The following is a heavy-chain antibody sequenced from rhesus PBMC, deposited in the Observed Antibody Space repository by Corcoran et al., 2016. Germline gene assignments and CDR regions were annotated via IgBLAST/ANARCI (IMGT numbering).Heavy chain of an antibody. D-gene: IGHD6-31*01. CDR2: IDWDADK. Sequence: QVTLKESGPALVKPTQTLTLTCTFSGFSLSTSGMRGSWISQPPCKALGWLARIDWDADKDNSTSLKSRLTISKYSSKNQVVLTMTNMVPVDTATYYCARSGQRLIFDYWGQGVLVTVSS. J-gene: IGHJ4*01. CDR1: GFSLSTSGMR. CDR3: ARSGQRLIFDY. V-gene: IGHV2S2*01.